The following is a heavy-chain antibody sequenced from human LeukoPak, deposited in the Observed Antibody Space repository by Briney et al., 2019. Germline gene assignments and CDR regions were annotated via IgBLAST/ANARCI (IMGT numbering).Heavy chain of an antibody. V-gene: IGHV3-48*04. CDR2: ISSSSSTI. J-gene: IGHJ4*02. D-gene: IGHD4-17*01. CDR1: GFTFSTYG. CDR3: ARERGYGDYDLGY. Sequence: GGSLRLSCAASGFTFSTYGMHWVRQAPGKGLEWVSYISSSSSTIYYADSVKGRFTISRDNAKNSLYLQMNSLRAEDTAVYYCARERGYGDYDLGYWGQGTLVTVSS.